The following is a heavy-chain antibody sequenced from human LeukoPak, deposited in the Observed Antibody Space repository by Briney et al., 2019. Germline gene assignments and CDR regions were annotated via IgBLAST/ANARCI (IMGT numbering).Heavy chain of an antibody. CDR3: ARENYYDSSGQIDY. J-gene: IGHJ4*02. Sequence: PSQTLSLTCAVYGGSFSGYYWSWIRQPPGKGLEWIGEINHSGSTNYNPSLKSRVTISVDTSENQFSLKLSSVTAADTAVYYCARENYYDSSGQIDYWGQGTLVTVSS. CDR1: GGSFSGYY. CDR2: INHSGST. V-gene: IGHV4-34*01. D-gene: IGHD3-22*01.